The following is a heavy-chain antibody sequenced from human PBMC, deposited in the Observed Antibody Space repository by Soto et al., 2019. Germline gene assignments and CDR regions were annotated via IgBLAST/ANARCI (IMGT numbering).Heavy chain of an antibody. CDR1: GFTFNTYS. J-gene: IGHJ4*02. D-gene: IGHD4-17*01. Sequence: QVQLEESGGGVVQPGRSLRLSCEASGFTFNTYSMHWVRQPPGKGLEWLAAIWYDGTQKYYADSVKGRFIISRDNSKKTPYLEMNSLRAEDTAVYYCARAGGTTVTGPWHFDSWGQGTLVTVSS. V-gene: IGHV3-33*01. CDR3: ARAGGTTVTGPWHFDS. CDR2: IWYDGTQK.